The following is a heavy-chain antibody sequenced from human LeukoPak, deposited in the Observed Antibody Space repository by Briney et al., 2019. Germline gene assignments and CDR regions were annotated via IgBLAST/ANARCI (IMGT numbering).Heavy chain of an antibody. CDR1: GFTFSSYW. CDR2: INGDGGST. V-gene: IGHV3-74*01. J-gene: IGHJ4*02. D-gene: IGHD3-16*01. Sequence: GGSLRLSCVASGFTFSSYWIHWVRQAPGKGLVWVSSINGDGGSTDYADSVKGRFTISRDNAKNTLYLQMNGLRAEDTAVYYCVRGGVDYWGQGTLVTVSS. CDR3: VRGGVDY.